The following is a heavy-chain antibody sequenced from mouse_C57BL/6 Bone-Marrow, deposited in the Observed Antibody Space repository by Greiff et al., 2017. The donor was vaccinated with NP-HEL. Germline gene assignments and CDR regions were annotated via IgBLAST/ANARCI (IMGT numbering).Heavy chain of an antibody. V-gene: IGHV2-6*01. CDR3: ASGYGSSKAWFAY. CDR1: GFSLTSYG. CDR2: IWGVGST. J-gene: IGHJ3*01. Sequence: VQVVESGPGLVAPSQSLSITCTVSGFSLTSYGVDWVRQSPGKGLEWLGVIWGVGSTNYNSALKSRLSISKDNSKSQVFLKMNSLQTDDTAMYYCASGYGSSKAWFAYWGQGTLVTVSA. D-gene: IGHD1-1*01.